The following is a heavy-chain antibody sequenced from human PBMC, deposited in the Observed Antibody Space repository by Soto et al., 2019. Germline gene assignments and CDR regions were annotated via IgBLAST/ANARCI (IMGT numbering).Heavy chain of an antibody. CDR1: GFTFSDHY. D-gene: IGHD6-19*01. V-gene: IGHV3-72*01. CDR2: IRNKANSDTT. J-gene: IGHJ4*02. Sequence: EVQLLESGGGLVQPGGSLRLSCAASGFTFSDHYMDWVRQAPGKGLEWVGRIRNKANSDTTEYAASVKGRFTISRDVSENSLFLQRNSLKTEDTAVYYCVRATYSSGWHTDYWGQGTLVTVSS. CDR3: VRATYSSGWHTDY.